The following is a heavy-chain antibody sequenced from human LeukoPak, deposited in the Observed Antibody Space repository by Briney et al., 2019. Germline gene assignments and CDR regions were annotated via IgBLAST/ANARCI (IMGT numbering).Heavy chain of an antibody. V-gene: IGHV3-30*04. CDR1: GFTFSSYA. J-gene: IGHJ4*02. D-gene: IGHD5-18*01. CDR3: ARDYRRLGYSCGYYYPDY. CDR2: ISYDGSNK. Sequence: GGSLRLSCAASGFTFSSYAMHWVRQAPGKGLEWVAVISYDGSNKYYADSVKGRFTISRDNSKNTLYLQMNSLRAEDTAVYYCARDYRRLGYSCGYYYPDYWGQGTLVTVSS.